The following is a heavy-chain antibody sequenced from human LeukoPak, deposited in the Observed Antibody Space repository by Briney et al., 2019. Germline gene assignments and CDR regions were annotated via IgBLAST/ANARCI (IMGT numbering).Heavy chain of an antibody. V-gene: IGHV1-69*13. Sequence: GASVKVSCKASGGTFSSYAISWVRQAPGQGLEWMGGIIPIFGTANYAQKFQGRVTITADESTSTAYMELSSLRSEDTAVYYCARGGSGSYFPTVDPVDYWGQGTLVTVSS. J-gene: IGHJ4*02. CDR3: ARGGSGSYFPTVDPVDY. D-gene: IGHD1-26*01. CDR2: IIPIFGTA. CDR1: GGTFSSYA.